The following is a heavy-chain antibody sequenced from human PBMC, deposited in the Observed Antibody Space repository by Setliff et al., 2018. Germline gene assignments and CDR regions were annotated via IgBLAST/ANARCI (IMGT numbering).Heavy chain of an antibody. CDR2: IQKSGSA. V-gene: IGHV4-59*01. Sequence: SETLSLTCNVSGVSISSYYWSWIRQPPGKGLECIGYIQKSGSANYNPSLMSRGTISVDTSRNQFSLKLRSVTAADTAVYYCARLSWDGLRYYGLDVWGQGATVTVSS. J-gene: IGHJ6*02. CDR1: GVSISSYY. D-gene: IGHD3-10*01. CDR3: ARLSWDGLRYYGLDV.